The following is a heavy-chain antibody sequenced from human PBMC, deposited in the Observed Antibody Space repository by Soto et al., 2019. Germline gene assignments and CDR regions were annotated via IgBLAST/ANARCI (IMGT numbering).Heavy chain of an antibody. CDR3: AGGRIVVVGGRAYYGMDV. J-gene: IGHJ6*02. V-gene: IGHV1-69*01. Sequence: QVHLLLQSGAEVKKPGSSVKVSCKASGGTPSNSAISWVRQAPGQGLEWMGGIIPVFGLVKYAQNFQGRVTISADESTNPAYMGLSSLRPEDTAVYYCAGGRIVVVGGRAYYGMDVWGQGTTVTVSS. CDR1: GGTPSNSA. D-gene: IGHD3-22*01. CDR2: IIPVFGLV.